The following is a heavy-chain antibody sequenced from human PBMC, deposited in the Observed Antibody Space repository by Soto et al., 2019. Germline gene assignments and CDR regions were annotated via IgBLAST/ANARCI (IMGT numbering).Heavy chain of an antibody. CDR1: GFTFSSYW. CDR2: IKQDGSEK. J-gene: IGHJ6*03. Sequence: HPGGSLRLSCAASGFTFSSYWMSWVRQAPGKGLEWVANIKQDGSEKYYVDSVKGRFTISRDNAKNSLYLQMNSLRAEDTAVYYCAREGIRFLEWLPTPHYYYYYMDVWGKGTTVTVSS. CDR3: AREGIRFLEWLPTPHYYYYYMDV. V-gene: IGHV3-7*01. D-gene: IGHD3-3*01.